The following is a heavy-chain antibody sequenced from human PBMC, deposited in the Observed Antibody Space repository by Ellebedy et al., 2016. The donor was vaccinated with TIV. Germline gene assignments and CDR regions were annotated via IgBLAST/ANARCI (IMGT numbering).Heavy chain of an antibody. Sequence: GESLKISCAASGFTVSSNYMSWVRQAPGKGLEWVSVIYSGGSTYYADSVKGRFTISRDNSKNTLYLQMNSLRAEDTAVYYCARDPSDSGSYLGAFDIWGQGTMVTVSS. D-gene: IGHD1-26*01. V-gene: IGHV3-66*01. CDR3: ARDPSDSGSYLGAFDI. CDR1: GFTVSSNY. CDR2: IYSGGST. J-gene: IGHJ3*02.